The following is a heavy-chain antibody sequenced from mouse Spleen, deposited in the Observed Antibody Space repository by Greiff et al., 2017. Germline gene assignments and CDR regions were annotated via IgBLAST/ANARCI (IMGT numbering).Heavy chain of an antibody. CDR1: GYTFTDYY. D-gene: IGHD2-12*01. Sequence: QVQLQQSGAELVRPGASVKLSCKASGYTFTDYYINWVKQRPGQGLEWIARIYPGSGNTYYNEKFKGKATLTAEKSSSTAYMQLSSLTSEDSAVYFCARSRYDAWFAYWGQGTLVTVSA. V-gene: IGHV1-76*01. J-gene: IGHJ3*01. CDR3: ARSRYDAWFAY. CDR2: IYPGSGNT.